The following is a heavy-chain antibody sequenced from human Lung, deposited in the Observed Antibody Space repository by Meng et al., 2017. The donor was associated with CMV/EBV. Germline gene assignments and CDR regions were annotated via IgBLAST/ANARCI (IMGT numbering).Heavy chain of an antibody. D-gene: IGHD4-17*01. J-gene: IGHJ4*02. Sequence: SCKASGGTFSSYAISWVRQAPGQGLEWMGGIIPIFGTANYAQKFQGRVTITTDESTSTVYMELSSLRSEDTAVYYCARDLDYGPSYWGQGTLVTVSS. CDR3: ARDLDYGPSY. CDR2: IIPIFGTA. CDR1: GGTFSSYA. V-gene: IGHV1-69*05.